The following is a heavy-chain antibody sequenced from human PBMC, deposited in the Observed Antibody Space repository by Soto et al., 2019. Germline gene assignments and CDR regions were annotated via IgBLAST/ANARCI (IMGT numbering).Heavy chain of an antibody. CDR1: GFSLSNARMG. V-gene: IGHV2-26*01. CDR3: ARITVGATVDTWFDP. J-gene: IGHJ5*02. CDR2: IFSNDEK. Sequence: QVTLKESGPVLVKPTETLTLTCTVSGFSLSNARMGVSWIRQPPGKALEWLAHIFSNDEKSYSTSLKSRLTISKDTSQSQVVLTMTNMDPVDTATYYCARITVGATVDTWFDPWGQGTLVTVSS. D-gene: IGHD1-26*01.